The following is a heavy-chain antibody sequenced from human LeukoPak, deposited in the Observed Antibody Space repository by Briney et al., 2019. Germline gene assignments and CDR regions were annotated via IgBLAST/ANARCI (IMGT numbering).Heavy chain of an antibody. CDR2: ISYDGSNK. CDR1: GFTFSSYA. V-gene: IGHV3-30-3*01. D-gene: IGHD6-13*01. J-gene: IGHJ3*02. CDR3: ARGTGDSSSWSDGFDI. Sequence: GGSLRLSCAASGFTFSSYAMHWVRQAPGKGLEWVAVISYDGSNKYYADSVKGRFTISRDNSKNTLYLQMNSLRAEDTAVYYCARGTGDSSSWSDGFDIWGQGTMVTVSS.